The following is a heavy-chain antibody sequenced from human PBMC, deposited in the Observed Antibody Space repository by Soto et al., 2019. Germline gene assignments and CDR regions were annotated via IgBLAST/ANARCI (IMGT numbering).Heavy chain of an antibody. CDR2: ISGSGGST. Sequence: GGSLRLSCAASGFTFSSYAMSWVRQAPGKGLEWVSAISGSGGSTYYADSVKGRFTISRDNSKNTLYLQMNSLRAEDTAVYYCAKDPISYCGGDCFDYWGQGTLVTVSS. V-gene: IGHV3-23*01. D-gene: IGHD2-21*01. CDR3: AKDPISYCGGDCFDY. CDR1: GFTFSSYA. J-gene: IGHJ4*02.